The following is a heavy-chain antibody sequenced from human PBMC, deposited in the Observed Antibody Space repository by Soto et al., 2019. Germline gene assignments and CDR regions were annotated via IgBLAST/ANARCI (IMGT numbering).Heavy chain of an antibody. Sequence: SETLSLTCTVSGGSISSGGYYWTWIRQHPGKGLGWIGYIYYSGSTYYNPSLKSRVTISVDTSKNQFSLKLSSVTAADTAVYYCASSLPYYDFWSGYYTGYYYYGMDVWGQGTTVTVSS. CDR1: GGSISSGGYY. J-gene: IGHJ6*02. D-gene: IGHD3-3*01. CDR2: IYYSGST. CDR3: ASSLPYYDFWSGYYTGYYYYGMDV. V-gene: IGHV4-31*03.